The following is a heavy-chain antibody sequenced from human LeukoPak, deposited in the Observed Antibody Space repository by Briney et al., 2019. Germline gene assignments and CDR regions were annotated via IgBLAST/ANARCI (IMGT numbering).Heavy chain of an antibody. V-gene: IGHV4-31*03. D-gene: IGHD3-10*01. CDR2: IYYSGGT. Sequence: SETLSLTCTVSGGSISSGGYYWSWIRQHPGKGLEWIGYIYYSGGTYYNPSLKSRVTISVDTSKNQFSLKLSSVTAADTAVYYCAREPKVRGVRGFDYWGQGTLVTVSS. CDR3: AREPKVRGVRGFDY. CDR1: GGSISSGGYY. J-gene: IGHJ4*02.